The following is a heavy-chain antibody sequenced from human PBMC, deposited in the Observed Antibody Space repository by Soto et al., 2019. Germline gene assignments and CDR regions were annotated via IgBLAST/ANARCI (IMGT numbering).Heavy chain of an antibody. V-gene: IGHV3-53*01. CDR1: GFTVSNYY. D-gene: IGHD4-4*01. CDR3: AIDLGRASNQN. CDR2: IWSGGST. Sequence: PGGSLRLSCAASGFTVSNYYMSWVRQAPGKGLEWVSVIWSGGSTSHADSVKGRITISRDISKNTVYLQMNSLRAEDTAVYYCAIDLGRASNQNWGQGNLVTVSS. J-gene: IGHJ1*01.